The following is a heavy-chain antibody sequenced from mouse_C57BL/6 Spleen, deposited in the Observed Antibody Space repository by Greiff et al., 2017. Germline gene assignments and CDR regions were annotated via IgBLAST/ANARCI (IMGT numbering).Heavy chain of an antibody. J-gene: IGHJ4*01. CDR2: IYPRSGNT. Sequence: QVQLQQSGAELARPGASVKLSCKASGYTFTSYGISWVKQRTGQGLEWIGEIYPRSGNTYYNEKFKGKATLTADKSPSTAYMELRSLTSEDSAVYFCARDYYDYDIYYAMDYWGQGTSVTVSS. D-gene: IGHD2-4*01. CDR1: GYTFTSYG. CDR3: ARDYYDYDIYYAMDY. V-gene: IGHV1-81*01.